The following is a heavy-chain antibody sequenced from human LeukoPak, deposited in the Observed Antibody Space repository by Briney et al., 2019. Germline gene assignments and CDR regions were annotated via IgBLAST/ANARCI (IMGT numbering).Heavy chain of an antibody. D-gene: IGHD2-2*01. V-gene: IGHV4-59*01. J-gene: IGHJ4*02. Sequence: SETLSLTCSVSGGSISNDYWSWIRQPPGKGLEWIGCIYYSGDTKYSPSLKSRVTISVDTSKKQFSLKLSSVTAADTAMYYCARGGSRHDYWGQGTLVTVPS. CDR2: IYYSGDT. CDR3: ARGGSRHDY. CDR1: GGSISNDY.